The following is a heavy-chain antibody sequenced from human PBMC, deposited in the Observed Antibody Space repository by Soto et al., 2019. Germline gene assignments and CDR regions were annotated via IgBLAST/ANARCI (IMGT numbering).Heavy chain of an antibody. CDR2: IKQDGSEK. V-gene: IGHV3-7*01. CDR3: ARGNKGYPNWFDP. J-gene: IGHJ5*02. Sequence: GGPLRLSCAASGFTFSSYWMGWVRQAPGKGLEWVANIKQDGSEKYYVDSVKGRFTISRDNAKNSLYLQMNSLRAEDTTVYYCARGNKGYPNWFDPWGQGTLVTVSS. CDR1: GFTFSSYW. D-gene: IGHD3-16*02.